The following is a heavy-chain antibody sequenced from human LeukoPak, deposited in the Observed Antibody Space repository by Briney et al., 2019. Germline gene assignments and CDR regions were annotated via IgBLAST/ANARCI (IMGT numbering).Heavy chain of an antibody. CDR1: GYTFTGDY. CDR2: SNPNSGGT. V-gene: IGHV1-2*02. J-gene: IGHJ4*02. CDR3: ASSAHNTAMVTDY. D-gene: IGHD5-18*01. Sequence: ASVNVSCKASGYTFTGDYMHWVRQPPGQGLEWMGWSNPNSGGTNDAQKFQGRVTMNRDTSISTAYMERSRLRSNDTAVYYCASSAHNTAMVTDYWGQGTLVTVSS.